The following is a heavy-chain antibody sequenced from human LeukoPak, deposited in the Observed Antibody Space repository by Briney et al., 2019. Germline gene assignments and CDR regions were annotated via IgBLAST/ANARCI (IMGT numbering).Heavy chain of an antibody. Sequence: KPSETLSLTCTVSGGSISSYSWSWLRQPPGKGLEWIGYIYYSGSTNYNPSLKSRVTISVDTSKNQFSLKLSSVTAADTAVYYCARGYGYLDVWGQGTTVTVSS. V-gene: IGHV4-59*01. CDR3: ARGYGYLDV. CDR2: IYYSGST. J-gene: IGHJ6*02. D-gene: IGHD5-18*01. CDR1: GGSISSYS.